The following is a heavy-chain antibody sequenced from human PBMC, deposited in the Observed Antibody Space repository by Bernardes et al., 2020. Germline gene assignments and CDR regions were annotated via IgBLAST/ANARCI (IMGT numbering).Heavy chain of an antibody. V-gene: IGHV1-3*01. D-gene: IGHD2-15*01. J-gene: IGHJ5*02. CDR1: GYTFTSYA. Sequence: ASVKVSCKASGYTFTSYAMHWVRQAPGQRLEWMGWINAGNGNTKYSQKFQGRVTITRDTSASTAYMELSSLRSEDTAVYYCARGLGGVRYCSGGSCYSKWFDPWGQGTLVTVSS. CDR2: INAGNGNT. CDR3: ARGLGGVRYCSGGSCYSKWFDP.